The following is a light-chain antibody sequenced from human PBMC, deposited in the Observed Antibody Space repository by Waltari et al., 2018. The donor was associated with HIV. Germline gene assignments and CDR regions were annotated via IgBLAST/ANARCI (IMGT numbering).Light chain of an antibody. CDR1: SSDVGGYNY. CDR2: DVS. Sequence: PGQSITISCTGTSSDVGGYNYVSWYQQHPGKAPRLMIYDVSKRPSGVSNRFSGSKSGNTASLTISGLQAEDEADYYCCSYAGSSTLVFGGGTKLTVL. V-gene: IGLV2-23*02. J-gene: IGLJ3*02. CDR3: CSYAGSSTLV.